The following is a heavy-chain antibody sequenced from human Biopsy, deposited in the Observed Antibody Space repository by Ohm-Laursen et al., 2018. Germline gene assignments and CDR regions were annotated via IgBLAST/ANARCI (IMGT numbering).Heavy chain of an antibody. CDR3: ARDGKRWDYSTYFSWHFDL. Sequence: SLRLSCAASGFTFTSYAMHWVRQAPGKGLEWVAVISYDGSGEYYADSLQGRFIISRDNPKNTVDLQMNSLRAEHTAVYFCARDGKRWDYSTYFSWHFDLWGRGTLVTVSS. CDR1: GFTFTSYA. J-gene: IGHJ2*01. V-gene: IGHV3-30*03. D-gene: IGHD4-11*01. CDR2: ISYDGSGE.